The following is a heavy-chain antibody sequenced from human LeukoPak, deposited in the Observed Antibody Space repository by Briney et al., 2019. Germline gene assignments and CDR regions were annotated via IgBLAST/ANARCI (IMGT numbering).Heavy chain of an antibody. D-gene: IGHD2-2*01. V-gene: IGHV3-30*18. CDR2: ISYDGSNK. CDR3: AKAAQEYQLPQGMDV. CDR1: GFTFSSYG. J-gene: IGHJ6*02. Sequence: GGSLRLSCAASGFTFSSYGMHWVRQAPGKGLEWVAVISYDGSNKYYADSVKGRFTISRDNSKNTVYLQMNSLRAEDTAVYYCAKAAQEYQLPQGMDVWGQGTTVTVSS.